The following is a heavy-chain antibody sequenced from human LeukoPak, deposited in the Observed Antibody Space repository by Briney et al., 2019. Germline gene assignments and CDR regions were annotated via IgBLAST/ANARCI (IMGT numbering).Heavy chain of an antibody. D-gene: IGHD1-20*01. CDR3: ARNYNWNDELDY. J-gene: IGHJ4*02. V-gene: IGHV4-31*03. Sequence: SQTLSLTCTVSGVSISSGGYYWSWIRQHPGKGLEWIGYIYDSGSTYYNPSLKSRVTISVDTSKNQFSLKLSSVTAADTAVYYCARNYNWNDELDYWGQGTLVTVSS. CDR2: IYDSGST. CDR1: GVSISSGGYY.